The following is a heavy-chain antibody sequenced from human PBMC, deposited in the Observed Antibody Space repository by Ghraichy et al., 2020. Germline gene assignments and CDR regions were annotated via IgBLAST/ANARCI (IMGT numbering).Heavy chain of an antibody. J-gene: IGHJ4*02. CDR2: ISGGGRNI. D-gene: IGHD6-19*01. CDR1: GFTFSNYV. V-gene: IGHV3-23*01. Sequence: GGSLTLSCAASGFTFSNYVMSWVRQPPGKGLEWVSSISGGGRNIYYADSVKGRFTISRDNSESTLYVQMNSLRAEDTAVYYCARDSSGWGTFFDYWGQGTLVTVSS. CDR3: ARDSSGWGTFFDY.